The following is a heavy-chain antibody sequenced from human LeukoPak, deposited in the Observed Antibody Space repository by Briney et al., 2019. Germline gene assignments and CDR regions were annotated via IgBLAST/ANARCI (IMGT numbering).Heavy chain of an antibody. Sequence: GGSLRLSCAASGFTFSNYAMSWVRQAPGKGLEWVSAISGSGGSTYYADSVKGRFTISRDNSKNTLYLQMNSLRAEDTAVYYCAKVDYDFWSGYNGMDVWGQGTTVTVSS. D-gene: IGHD3-3*01. V-gene: IGHV3-23*01. J-gene: IGHJ6*02. CDR1: GFTFSNYA. CDR2: ISGSGGST. CDR3: AKVDYDFWSGYNGMDV.